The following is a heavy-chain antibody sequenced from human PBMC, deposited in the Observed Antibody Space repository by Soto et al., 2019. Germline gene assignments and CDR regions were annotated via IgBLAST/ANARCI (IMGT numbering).Heavy chain of an antibody. Sequence: EVQLVESGGGLVQPGRSLRLSCAASGFTFDDYAVHWVRQAPGKGLEWVSGISWNSGSIGYADSVKGRFTISRDNAKNSLYLQMNSLRAEDTALYYCAKDFRGSSSGKYYYYYYGMDVWGQGTTVTVSS. CDR3: AKDFRGSSSGKYYYYYYGMDV. V-gene: IGHV3-9*01. CDR2: ISWNSGSI. CDR1: GFTFDDYA. J-gene: IGHJ6*02. D-gene: IGHD6-6*01.